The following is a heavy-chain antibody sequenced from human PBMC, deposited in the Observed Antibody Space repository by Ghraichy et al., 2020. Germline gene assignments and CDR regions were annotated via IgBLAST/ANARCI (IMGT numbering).Heavy chain of an antibody. V-gene: IGHV1-69*05. J-gene: IGHJ4*02. CDR1: GGTFSSYA. CDR2: IIPIFGTA. CDR3: ARLYDILTGSYFDY. D-gene: IGHD3-9*01. Sequence: SVKVSCKASGGTFSSYAISWVRQAPGQGLEWIGGIIPIFGTANYAQKFQGRVTITTDESTSTAYMELSSLRSEDTAVYYCARLYDILTGSYFDYWGQGTLVTVSS.